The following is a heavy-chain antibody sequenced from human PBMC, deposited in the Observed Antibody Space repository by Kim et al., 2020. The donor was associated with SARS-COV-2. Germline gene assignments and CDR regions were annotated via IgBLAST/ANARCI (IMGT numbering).Heavy chain of an antibody. CDR3: ARTPIYGSGSYLFDP. V-gene: IGHV3-30*01. D-gene: IGHD3-10*01. J-gene: IGHJ5*02. Sequence: DSVKGRFTISRDNSKNTLYLQMNSLRAEDTAVYYCARTPIYGSGSYLFDPWGQGTLVTVSS.